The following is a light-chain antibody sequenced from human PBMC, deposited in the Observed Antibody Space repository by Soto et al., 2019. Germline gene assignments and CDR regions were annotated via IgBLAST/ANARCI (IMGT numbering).Light chain of an antibody. CDR1: QSVSRY. CDR2: DAS. J-gene: IGKJ5*01. Sequence: EIVLTQSPDTLSFSPLERAKIYCRASQSVSRYLAWYQQKPGQAPRLLIYDASNRATGIPARFSGSGSGTDFTLTISSLEPEDFAVYYCQQRSNWPITFGQGTRLEIK. V-gene: IGKV3-11*01. CDR3: QQRSNWPIT.